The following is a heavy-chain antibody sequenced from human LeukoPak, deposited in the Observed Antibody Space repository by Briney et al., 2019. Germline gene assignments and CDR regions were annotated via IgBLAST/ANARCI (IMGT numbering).Heavy chain of an antibody. CDR3: ARGSPGPTGYYFDY. CDR1: GFTFSSYD. J-gene: IGHJ4*02. Sequence: PGGSLRLSCAASGFTFSSYDMHWVRQATGKGLEWVSAIGTAGDTYYPGSVKGRFTISRENAKNSLYLQMSSLRAGDTAVYYCARGSPGPTGYYFDYWGQGTLVTVSS. CDR2: IGTAGDT. V-gene: IGHV3-13*01.